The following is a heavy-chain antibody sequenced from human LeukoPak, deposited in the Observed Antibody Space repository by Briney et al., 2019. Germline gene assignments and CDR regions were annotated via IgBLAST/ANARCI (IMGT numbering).Heavy chain of an antibody. CDR1: GFTFDDYG. Sequence: GGSLRLSCAASGFTFDDYGMSWVRQAPGKGLEWVSGINWNGGSTGYADSVKGRFTISRDNAKNSLYLQMNSLRAEDTAVYYCARVSSSSSWYSTTTEYYFDYWGQGTLVTVSS. D-gene: IGHD6-13*01. V-gene: IGHV3-20*04. CDR2: INWNGGST. CDR3: ARVSSSSSWYSTTTEYYFDY. J-gene: IGHJ4*02.